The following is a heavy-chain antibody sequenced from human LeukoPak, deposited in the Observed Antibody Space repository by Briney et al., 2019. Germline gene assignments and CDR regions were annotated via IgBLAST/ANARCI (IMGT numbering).Heavy chain of an antibody. V-gene: IGHV5-51*01. Sequence: GEALKISLKCSGYGSGYSFTSHWIAWVRQMPGKGLEWMGMIYPRDSNTPYSPCFQVQVTISVEPSINPAYLQWISLKASDTTMYYCARHPIAAGGAYNWFDPWGQGTLVTVSS. D-gene: IGHD6-13*01. CDR2: IYPRDSNT. J-gene: IGHJ5*02. CDR1: GYSFTSHW. CDR3: ARHPIAAGGAYNWFDP.